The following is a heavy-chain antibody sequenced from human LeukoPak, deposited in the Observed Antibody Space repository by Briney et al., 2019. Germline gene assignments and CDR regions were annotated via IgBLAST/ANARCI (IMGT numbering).Heavy chain of an antibody. CDR2: IYYSGST. CDR3: ARDLWRDWFDP. Sequence: PSETLSLTCTVSGGSISSSSYYWGWIRQPPGKGLEWIGSIYYSGSTYYNPSLKSRVTISVDTSKNQFSLKLSSVTAADTAVYYCARDLWRDWFDPWGQGTLVTVSS. CDR1: GGSISSSSYY. V-gene: IGHV4-39*07. D-gene: IGHD2-21*01. J-gene: IGHJ5*02.